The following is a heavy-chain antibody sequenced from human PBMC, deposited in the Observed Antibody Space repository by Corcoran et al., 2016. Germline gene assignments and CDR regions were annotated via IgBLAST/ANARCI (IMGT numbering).Heavy chain of an antibody. J-gene: IGHJ6*02. CDR3: ARDRDIVVVTAARTPRFYGRGA. CDR2: IIPIFGTA. Sequence: QVQLVQSGAEVKKPGSSVKVSCKASGGTFSSYAISWVRQAPGQGLEWMGGIIPIFGTANYAQKFQGRVTITADESTSTAYMELSSLRSDDTAVYYCARDRDIVVVTAARTPRFYGRGAWGQGTTVTV. V-gene: IGHV1-69*01. CDR1: GGTFSSYA. D-gene: IGHD2-2*01.